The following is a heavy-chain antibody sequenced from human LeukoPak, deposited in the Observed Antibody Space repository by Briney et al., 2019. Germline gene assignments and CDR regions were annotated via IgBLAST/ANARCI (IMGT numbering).Heavy chain of an antibody. J-gene: IGHJ4*02. CDR3: ARELISSTSLDY. V-gene: IGHV3-21*01. CDR2: ISSGSTYI. CDR1: GFTFSNYK. Sequence: GGSLRLSCAASGFTFSNYKMNWVRQAPGKGLEWVSSISSGSTYIYYADSVKGRFTISRDNAKNSLYLQMNSLRAEDTAVYYCARELISSTSLDYWGRGTLVTVSS.